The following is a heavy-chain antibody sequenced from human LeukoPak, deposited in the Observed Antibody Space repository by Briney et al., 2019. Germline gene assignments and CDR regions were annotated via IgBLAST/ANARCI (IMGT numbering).Heavy chain of an antibody. CDR3: SRVDTDLNYYYYYGMDV. CDR2: IKQDGGEK. Sequence: GGSLRLSCAASGFTFSSYWMSWVRQAPGKGLEWVANIKQDGGEKYYVDSVKGRFTISRDNAKDSLYLQMNSLRAEDTAVYYCSRVDTDLNYYYYYGMDVWGKGTTVTVSS. D-gene: IGHD5-18*01. V-gene: IGHV3-7*03. J-gene: IGHJ6*04. CDR1: GFTFSSYW.